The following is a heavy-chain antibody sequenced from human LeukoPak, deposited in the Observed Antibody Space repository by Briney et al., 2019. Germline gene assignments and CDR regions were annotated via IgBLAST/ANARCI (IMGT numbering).Heavy chain of an antibody. D-gene: IGHD5/OR15-5a*01. CDR1: GGSMSPYH. Sequence: PSETLSLTCTVSGGSMSPYHWGWIRQPPGKGLEWTGYIYYSRSTNYNPSLNSRVTISVNTSKNQFSLRLSSVTAADTAIYYCARAMSGRFDYWGQGTLVTVSS. J-gene: IGHJ4*02. CDR3: ARAMSGRFDY. CDR2: IYYSRST. V-gene: IGHV4-59*08.